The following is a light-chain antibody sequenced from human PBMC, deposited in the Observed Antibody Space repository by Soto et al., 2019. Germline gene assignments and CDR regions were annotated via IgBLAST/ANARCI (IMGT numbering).Light chain of an antibody. Sequence: IPMTQSPSTVSASVGDRVMITCRASQDVRNWVAWYQQRPGKAPKYLIHGATTLESGVPSRFSGSGSGTDFTLTITNVQPEDFASYYCQQVADFPLTFGPGTKVDIK. J-gene: IGKJ3*01. V-gene: IGKV1-12*01. CDR1: QDVRNW. CDR2: GAT. CDR3: QQVADFPLT.